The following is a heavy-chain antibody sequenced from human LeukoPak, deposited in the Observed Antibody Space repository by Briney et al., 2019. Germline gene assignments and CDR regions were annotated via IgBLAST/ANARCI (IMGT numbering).Heavy chain of an antibody. Sequence: WFRQAPGKGLGWIGSIYFSGGTYYNPSLKSRVTISVDTSKNQFSLKLSSVTAADTAVYYCARGFPNYYDSSGYLSRKRGYYYYMDVWGKGTTVTVSS. D-gene: IGHD3-22*01. V-gene: IGHV4-39*01. J-gene: IGHJ6*03. CDR3: ARGFPNYYDSSGYLSRKRGYYYYMDV. CDR2: IYFSGGT.